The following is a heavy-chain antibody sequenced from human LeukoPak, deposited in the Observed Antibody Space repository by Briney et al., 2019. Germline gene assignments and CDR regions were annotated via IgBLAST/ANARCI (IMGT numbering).Heavy chain of an antibody. Sequence: PGGSLRLSCAASGFTFSSYEMNWVRQAPGKGLEWVSYISSSGSTIYYADSVKGRFTISRDNAKNSLYLQMNSLRAEDTAVYYCARAFSDIVVGPAASFDPWGQGTLVTVSS. J-gene: IGHJ5*02. CDR2: ISSSGSTI. V-gene: IGHV3-48*03. CDR1: GFTFSSYE. D-gene: IGHD2-2*01. CDR3: ARAFSDIVVGPAASFDP.